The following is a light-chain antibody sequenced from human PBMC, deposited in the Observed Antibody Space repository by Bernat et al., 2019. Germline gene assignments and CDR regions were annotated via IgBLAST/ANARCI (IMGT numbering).Light chain of an antibody. V-gene: IGLV3-21*04. Sequence: SYVLTQPPSVSVAPGKTARTTCGGNNIGTKSVHWYQQKPGQAPVLVIYSDSGRPSGIPERFSGSNSGNTATLTISRVEAGDEADYYCQVWDSSSGHYVFGTRTKVTGL. CDR3: QVWDSSSGHYV. J-gene: IGLJ1*01. CDR2: SDS. CDR1: NIGTKS.